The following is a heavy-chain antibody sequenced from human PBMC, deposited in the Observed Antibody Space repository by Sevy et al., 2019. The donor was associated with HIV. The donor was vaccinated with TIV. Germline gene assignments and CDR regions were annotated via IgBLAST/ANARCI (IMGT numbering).Heavy chain of an antibody. Sequence: GGSLRLSCAASGFTFNRYSMHWVRQAPGKGLEWVATISFDATNKHYPDSVKGQFSISRDNFQNSLFLQMESLRPEDTAVYYCALERLSSDVAEYFQNWGQGTLVTVSS. CDR3: ALERLSSDVAEYFQN. CDR1: GFTFNRYS. CDR2: ISFDATNK. D-gene: IGHD1-1*01. V-gene: IGHV3-30-3*01. J-gene: IGHJ1*01.